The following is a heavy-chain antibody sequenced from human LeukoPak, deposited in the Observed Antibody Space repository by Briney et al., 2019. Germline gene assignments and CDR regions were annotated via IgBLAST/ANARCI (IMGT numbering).Heavy chain of an antibody. CDR1: GYSFTSYW. CDR2: IYPGDSDT. D-gene: IGHD2-2*01. CDR3: AVGYCSSTSCSGAFDI. J-gene: IGHJ3*02. V-gene: IGHV5-51*01. Sequence: GESLKISCKGSGYSFTSYWIGWVRQMPGKGLEWMGIIYPGDSDTRYSPSFQGQVTISADKSISTAYLQWSSLKASDTAMHYCAVGYCSSTSCSGAFDIWGQGTMVTVSS.